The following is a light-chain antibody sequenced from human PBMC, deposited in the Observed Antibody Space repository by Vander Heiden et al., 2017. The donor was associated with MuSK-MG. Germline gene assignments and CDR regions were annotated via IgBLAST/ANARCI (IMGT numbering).Light chain of an antibody. Sequence: EIVMTQSPATLSVSPGERATLSCRASQSVSSNLAWYQQKPGQAPRLLIYGASTRATGIPASFSGSGYGTEFTLTISSLQSEDFAVYYCQQYNNWPSLTFGGGTKVEIK. CDR1: QSVSSN. J-gene: IGKJ4*01. CDR2: GAS. CDR3: QQYNNWPSLT. V-gene: IGKV3-15*01.